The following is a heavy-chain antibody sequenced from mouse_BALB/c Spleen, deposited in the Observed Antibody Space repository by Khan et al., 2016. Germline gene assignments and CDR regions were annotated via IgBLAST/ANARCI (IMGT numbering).Heavy chain of an antibody. CDR2: FYPGSGSI. Sequence: QVQLQQSGAELVKPGASVKLSCKASGYTFTEYIIHWVKQRSGQGLEWIGWFYPGSGSIKSNEKFKDKATLTATKSSSTVYRALGKVTTEDSAVNYCARHEGRTMITTVEFDYWGQGTTLTVSA. D-gene: IGHD2-4*01. J-gene: IGHJ2*01. V-gene: IGHV1-62-2*01. CDR1: GYTFTEYI. CDR3: ARHEGRTMITTVEFDY.